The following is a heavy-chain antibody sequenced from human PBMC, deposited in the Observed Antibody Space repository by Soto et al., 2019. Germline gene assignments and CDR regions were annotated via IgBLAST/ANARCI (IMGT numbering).Heavy chain of an antibody. J-gene: IGHJ4*02. CDR3: AAFRASRIAPRSGASFYYFDY. CDR1: GFTFTSSA. Sequence: ASVKVSCKASGFTFTSSAVQWVRQARGQRLEWIGWIVVGSGNTNYAQKFQERVTITRDMSTSTAYMELSSLRSEDTAVYYCAAFRASRIAPRSGASFYYFDYWGQGTLVTVSS. D-gene: IGHD1-26*01. V-gene: IGHV1-58*01. CDR2: IVVGSGNT.